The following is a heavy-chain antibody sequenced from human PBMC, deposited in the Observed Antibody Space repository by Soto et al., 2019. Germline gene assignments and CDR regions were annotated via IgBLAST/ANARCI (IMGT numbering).Heavy chain of an antibody. CDR1: GFTFRNNW. Sequence: EVQLVESGGGLVQPGESLRLSCVASGFTFRNNWMHWARQAPGKGLVWVAHNNNDGSRAIYADSVKGRFTISRDNAKNTLFLLMDSLRVEDTAVYYCVNGGWLGDWGQGTLVTVSS. J-gene: IGHJ4*02. V-gene: IGHV3-74*01. D-gene: IGHD3-10*01. CDR3: VNGGWLGD. CDR2: NNNDGSRA.